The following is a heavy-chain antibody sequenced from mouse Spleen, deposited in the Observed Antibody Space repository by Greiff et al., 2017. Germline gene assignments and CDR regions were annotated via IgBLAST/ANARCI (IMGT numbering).Heavy chain of an antibody. Sequence: EVQLVESGGGLVKPGGSLKLSCAASGFTFSSYAMSWVRQTPEKRLEWVATISDGGSYTYYPDNVKGRFTISRDNAKNNLYLQMSHLKSEDTAMYYCARRGYGNYAPYAMDYWGQGTSVTVSS. D-gene: IGHD2-1*01. V-gene: IGHV5-4*01. J-gene: IGHJ4*01. CDR3: ARRGYGNYAPYAMDY. CDR2: ISDGGSYT. CDR1: GFTFSSYA.